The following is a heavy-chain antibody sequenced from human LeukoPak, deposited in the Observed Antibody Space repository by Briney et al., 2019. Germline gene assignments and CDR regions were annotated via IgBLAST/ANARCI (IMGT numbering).Heavy chain of an antibody. CDR1: GGSISTRNW. D-gene: IGHD4-17*01. V-gene: IGHV4-4*02. CDR3: ARARHDYADYSHFDD. J-gene: IGHJ4*02. Sequence: SEALSLNCAVSGGSISTRNWWRWVRQPPGKGLEGIGAIYHSGSTNYNPSLKTRVTISVDKSKNQFSLKLSCLTAADTAVYYCARARHDYADYSHFDDWGQGTLVTASS. CDR2: IYHSGST.